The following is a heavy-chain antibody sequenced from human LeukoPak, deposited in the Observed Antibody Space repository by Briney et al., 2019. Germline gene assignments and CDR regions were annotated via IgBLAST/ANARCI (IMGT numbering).Heavy chain of an antibody. V-gene: IGHV3-21*01. D-gene: IGHD1-26*01. CDR3: ASDVKAGATKGDSGYYFDY. J-gene: IGHJ4*02. CDR1: GFTFSSYS. Sequence: PGGSLRLSCAASGFTFSSYSMIWVRQAPGKGLEWVSSISSSSSYIYYADSVKGRFTISRDNAKNSLYLQMNSLRAEDTAVYYCASDVKAGATKGDSGYYFDYWGQGTLVTVSS. CDR2: ISSSSSYI.